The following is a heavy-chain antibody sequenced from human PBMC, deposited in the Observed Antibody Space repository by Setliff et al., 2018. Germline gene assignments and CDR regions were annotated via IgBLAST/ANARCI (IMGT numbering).Heavy chain of an antibody. V-gene: IGHV4-34*12. CDR1: GGSFSGYY. CDR3: ARVGFYDILTGATNYYYGMDV. J-gene: IGHJ6*02. D-gene: IGHD3-9*01. Sequence: SETLSLTCAVYGGSFSGYYWSWIRQPPGKRLEWIGEIIHSGSTNYNPSLKSRVTISMDTSKNQFSLKVSSVTAADTAVYYCARVGFYDILTGATNYYYGMDVWGQGTTVTVSS. CDR2: IIHSGST.